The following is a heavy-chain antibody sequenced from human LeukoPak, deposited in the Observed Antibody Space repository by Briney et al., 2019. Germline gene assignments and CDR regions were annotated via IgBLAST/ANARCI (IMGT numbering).Heavy chain of an antibody. CDR3: AWRTHGYDY. Sequence: KPSETLSLTCAVYGGSFSGYYWSWIRQPPGKGLEWIGEINHSGSTNYNPSLKSRVTISVDTSKNQFSLKLSSVTAADTAVYYCAWRTHGYDYWGQGTLVTVSS. J-gene: IGHJ4*02. CDR2: INHSGST. D-gene: IGHD3-3*01. V-gene: IGHV4-34*01. CDR1: GGSFSGYY.